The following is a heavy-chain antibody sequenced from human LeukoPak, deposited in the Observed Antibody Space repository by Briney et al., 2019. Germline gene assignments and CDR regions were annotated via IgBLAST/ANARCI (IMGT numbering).Heavy chain of an antibody. CDR3: SRGDDSSGYFYSYFDY. V-gene: IGHV3-30-3*01. CDR2: TSYDGSNK. CDR1: GFPFSSYV. D-gene: IGHD3-22*01. Sequence: GGSLRLSCAASGFPFSSYVMHWVRQAPGKALEWGSFTSYDGSNKYYADSVKGRFTISRDNSKNTLDLQMNSLRTEDAAMYYCSRGDDSSGYFYSYFDYWGQGTLATVSS. J-gene: IGHJ4*02.